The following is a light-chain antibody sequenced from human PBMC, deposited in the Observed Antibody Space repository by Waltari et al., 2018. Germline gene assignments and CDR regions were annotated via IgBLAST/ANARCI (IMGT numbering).Light chain of an antibody. Sequence: DIVMTQSPDSLAVSLGERATINCKSSQSVLYSSNNENYLAWYQQKPGQPPKLLIYWASARTSGVPDRFSGSGSGTDFTLTISSLQAEDVAVYYCQQYYSIPPAFGKGTKLEIQ. CDR2: WAS. J-gene: IGKJ2*01. CDR1: QSVLYSSNNENY. V-gene: IGKV4-1*01. CDR3: QQYYSIPPA.